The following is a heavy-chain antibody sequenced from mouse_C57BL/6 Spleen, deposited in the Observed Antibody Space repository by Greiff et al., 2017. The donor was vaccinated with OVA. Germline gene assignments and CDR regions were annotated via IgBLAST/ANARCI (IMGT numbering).Heavy chain of an antibody. J-gene: IGHJ3*01. Sequence: VQLKESGGGLVKPGGSLKLSCAASGFTFSDYGMHWVRQAPEKGLEWVAYISSGSSTIYYADTVKGRFTISRDNAKNTLFLQMTSLRSEDTAMYYCARRDSSAWFAYWGQGTLVTVSA. CDR1: GFTFSDYG. CDR3: ARRDSSAWFAY. CDR2: ISSGSSTI. V-gene: IGHV5-17*01.